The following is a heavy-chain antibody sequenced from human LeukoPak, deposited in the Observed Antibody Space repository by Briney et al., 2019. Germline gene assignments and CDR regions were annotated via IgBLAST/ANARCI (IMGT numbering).Heavy chain of an antibody. CDR2: IYYSGST. V-gene: IGHV4-39*01. Sequence: PSETLSLTCTVSGGSISSSSYYWGWIRQPPGKGLEWIGSIYYSGSTYYNPSLKSRVTISVDTSKNQFSLKLSSVTAADTAVYYCARPSDHRVVRAFDIWGQGTMVTVSS. CDR1: GGSISSSSYY. J-gene: IGHJ3*02. CDR3: ARPSDHRVVRAFDI. D-gene: IGHD3-3*01.